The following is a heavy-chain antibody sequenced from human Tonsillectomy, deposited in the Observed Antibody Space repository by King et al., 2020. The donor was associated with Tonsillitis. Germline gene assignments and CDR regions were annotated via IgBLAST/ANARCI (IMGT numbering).Heavy chain of an antibody. CDR1: GFTFSDYY. Sequence: VQLVESGGGLVKPGGSLRLSCAASGFTFSDYYMTWIRHAPGKGLEWVSHISNTGSYTNYADSVKGRFTISRDNAKNSLYLQMNSLRADDTAVDYFARVIPAAGTDYCGHGTLVTVSS. D-gene: IGHD6-13*01. CDR3: ARVIPAAGTDY. CDR2: ISNTGSYT. J-gene: IGHJ4*01. V-gene: IGHV3-11*05.